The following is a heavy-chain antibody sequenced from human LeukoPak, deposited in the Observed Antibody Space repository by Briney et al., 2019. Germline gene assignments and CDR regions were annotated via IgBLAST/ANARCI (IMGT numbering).Heavy chain of an antibody. CDR3: ARGLQENLAWLKAFSAFDI. CDR2: RGAYNGNT. V-gene: IGHV1-18*01. CDR1: GYTFTNYG. Sequence: ASVKVSCKASGYTFTNYGISWVRQAPGQGLEWMGWRGAYNGNTKYAQTLQGRVTMTTDTSTSTAYMELRSLRSDDTAVYYCARGLQENLAWLKAFSAFDIWGQGTMVTVSS. D-gene: IGHD5-24*01. J-gene: IGHJ3*02.